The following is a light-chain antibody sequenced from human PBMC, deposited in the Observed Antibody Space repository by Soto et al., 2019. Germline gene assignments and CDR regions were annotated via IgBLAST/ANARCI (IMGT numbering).Light chain of an antibody. Sequence: EIAMTQSPSALSVSPGERVTLSCRASESLSTYLAWYQHKPGQAPRLLIYGASTKATGIPARFSGSGSATDFTLTISSLQSEDFAVYYCQSYNDWPFSFGQGTK. V-gene: IGKV3-15*01. CDR3: QSYNDWPFS. J-gene: IGKJ2*01. CDR1: ESLSTY. CDR2: GAS.